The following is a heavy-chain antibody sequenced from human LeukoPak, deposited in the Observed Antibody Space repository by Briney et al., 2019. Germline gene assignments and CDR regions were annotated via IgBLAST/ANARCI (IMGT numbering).Heavy chain of an antibody. CDR3: ATIGYSYGFGLTRGDYYYYMDV. D-gene: IGHD5-18*01. Sequence: GASVKVSCKVSGYTLTELSMHWVRQAPGKGLEWMGGSDPEDGETIYAQKFQGRVTMTEDTSTDTAYMELSSLRSEDTAVYYCATIGYSYGFGLTRGDYYYYMDVWGKGTTVTISS. V-gene: IGHV1-24*01. J-gene: IGHJ6*03. CDR1: GYTLTELS. CDR2: SDPEDGET.